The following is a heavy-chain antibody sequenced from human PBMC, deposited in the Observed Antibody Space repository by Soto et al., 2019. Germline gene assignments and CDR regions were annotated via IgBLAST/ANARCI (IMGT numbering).Heavy chain of an antibody. J-gene: IGHJ1*01. CDR2: IKEDGGEI. Sequence: EVQLVESGGGLVQPGGSLRLSCAASGFTFSNYWMSWVRQAPGKGLEWVANIKEDGGEIYYLDAVKGRFTTSRDNAKNSLYLQMNYLGVEDTAVYYCARHNNGDYGYWGLGTVVTVS. CDR1: GFTFSNYW. D-gene: IGHD4-17*01. V-gene: IGHV3-7*04. CDR3: ARHNNGDYGY.